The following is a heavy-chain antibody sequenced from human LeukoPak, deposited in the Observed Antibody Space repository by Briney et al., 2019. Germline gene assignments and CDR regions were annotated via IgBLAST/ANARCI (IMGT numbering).Heavy chain of an antibody. CDR3: ARQVYDSSGYSTDFDY. Sequence: PSETLSLTCTVSGGSISSYYWSWIRQPPGKGLEWIGYIYYSGSTYYNPSLKSRVTISVDTSKNQFSLKLSSVTAADTAVYYCARQVYDSSGYSTDFDYWGQGTLVTVSS. J-gene: IGHJ4*02. CDR1: GGSISSYY. V-gene: IGHV4-59*04. CDR2: IYYSGST. D-gene: IGHD3-22*01.